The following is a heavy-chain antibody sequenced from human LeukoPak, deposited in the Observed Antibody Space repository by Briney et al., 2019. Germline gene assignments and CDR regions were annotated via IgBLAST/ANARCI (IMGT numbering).Heavy chain of an antibody. CDR3: ARGPKYYYDSSGPRTIDDY. D-gene: IGHD3-22*01. Sequence: ASVKASCKASGYTFTGYYMHWVRQAPGQGLEWMGWINPNSGGTNYAQKFQGRVTMTRDTSISTAYMELSRLRSDDTAVYYCARGPKYYYDSSGPRTIDDYWGQGTLVSVSS. V-gene: IGHV1-2*02. CDR2: INPNSGGT. J-gene: IGHJ4*02. CDR1: GYTFTGYY.